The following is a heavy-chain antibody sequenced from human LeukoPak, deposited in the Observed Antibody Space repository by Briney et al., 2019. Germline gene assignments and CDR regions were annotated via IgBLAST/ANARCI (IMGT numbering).Heavy chain of an antibody. J-gene: IGHJ6*02. D-gene: IGHD2-2*01. CDR2: IYRNADCVTT. V-gene: IGHV3-15*05. CDR1: GFTFSNAW. Sequence: GGSLRLSCAASGFTFSNAWMTWVRQAPGKGLEWVCRIYRNADCVTTDYSAPVKGRFTISRDGSKNTLYLQMNSLKTEDTAVYYCTTDSYCSTTTCYASSNYYYGLDAWGQGTSVTVSS. CDR3: TTDSYCSTTTCYASSNYYYGLDA.